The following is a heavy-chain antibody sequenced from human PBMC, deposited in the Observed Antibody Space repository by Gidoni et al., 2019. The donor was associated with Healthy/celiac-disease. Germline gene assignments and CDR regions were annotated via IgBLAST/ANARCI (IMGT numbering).Heavy chain of an antibody. Sequence: EVQLLESGGALVQPGGSLRLSCAASGVTLSSYAMSWVRQAPGKGLEWVSAMSGSGGSTYYADSVKGRFTISRDNSKNTLYLQMNSLRAEDTAVYYCAKERWFGELSPVDYWGQGTLVTVSS. CDR1: GVTLSSYA. CDR3: AKERWFGELSPVDY. V-gene: IGHV3-23*01. J-gene: IGHJ4*02. CDR2: MSGSGGST. D-gene: IGHD3-10*01.